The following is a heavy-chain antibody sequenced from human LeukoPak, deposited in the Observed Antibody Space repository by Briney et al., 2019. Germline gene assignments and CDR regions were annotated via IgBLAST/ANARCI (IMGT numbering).Heavy chain of an antibody. D-gene: IGHD2-2*01. CDR2: MSGSGGRT. CDR1: GFTFSTYG. J-gene: IGHJ3*02. V-gene: IGHV3-23*01. Sequence: GGSLRLSCAASGFTFSTYGMSWVRQAPGKGLEWVSAMSGSGGRTYYADFVKGRFTISRDNSKNTLYLQMNSLRAEDTAVYYCAKAQVPAASFDAFDIWGQGTMVTVSS. CDR3: AKAQVPAASFDAFDI.